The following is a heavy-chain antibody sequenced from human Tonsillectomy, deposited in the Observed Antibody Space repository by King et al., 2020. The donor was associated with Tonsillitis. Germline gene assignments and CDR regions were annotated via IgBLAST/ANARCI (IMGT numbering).Heavy chain of an antibody. CDR3: AGGAYCSGGACYSGLDM. CDR1: GFTFSDHY. D-gene: IGHD2-15*01. Sequence: VQLVESGGGLVQPGGSLRLSCAASGFTFSDHYMDWVRQAPGKGLEWIGRARNKVHRYTTEYAASVKGRFTISRDDSKNSLYLQMNSLKTEDTAFYYCAGGAYCSGGACYSGLDMWGQGTMVTVSS. CDR2: ARNKVHRYTT. J-gene: IGHJ3*02. V-gene: IGHV3-72*01.